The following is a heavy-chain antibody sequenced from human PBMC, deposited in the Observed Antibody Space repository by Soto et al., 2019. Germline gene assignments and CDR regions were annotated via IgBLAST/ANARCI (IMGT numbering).Heavy chain of an antibody. CDR1: GFTFSNAW. D-gene: IGHD1-1*01. V-gene: IGHV3-15*07. J-gene: IGHJ4*02. CDR3: TTRQGATGTTVEY. CDR2: IKSKTDGGTT. Sequence: EVPLVESGGGLVKPGGSLRLSCAASGFTFSNAWMNWVRQAPGKGLEWVGRIKSKTDGGTTDYAAPVKGRFTISRDDSKNTLYLQMNSLKTEDTAVYYCTTRQGATGTTVEYWGQGTLVTVSS.